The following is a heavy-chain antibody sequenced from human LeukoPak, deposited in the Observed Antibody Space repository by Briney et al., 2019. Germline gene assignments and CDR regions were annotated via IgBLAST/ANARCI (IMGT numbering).Heavy chain of an antibody. D-gene: IGHD6-6*01. CDR1: GGSFSGYY. J-gene: IGHJ4*02. Sequence: SETLSLTCAVYGGSFSGYYWSWIRQPPGKGLEWIGEINHSGSTNYNPSLKSRVTISVDTSKNQFSLKLSSVTAADTAVYYCARRYSSSWADFDYWGQGTLVTVSS. V-gene: IGHV4-34*01. CDR3: ARRYSSSWADFDY. CDR2: INHSGST.